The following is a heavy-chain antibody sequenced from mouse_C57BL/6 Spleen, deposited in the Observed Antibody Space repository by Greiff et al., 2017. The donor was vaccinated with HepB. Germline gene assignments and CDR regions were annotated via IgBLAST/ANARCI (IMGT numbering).Heavy chain of an antibody. CDR2: ISRGSSTI. Sequence: EVKLMESGGGLVKPGGSLKLSCAASGFTFSDYGMHWVRQAPETGLEWVAYISRGSSTIYYADTVQGRFTISRDNAKNTLFLQMTSLRSEDTAMYYCARPDYNAMAYWGQGTSVTVSS. V-gene: IGHV5-17*01. J-gene: IGHJ4*01. D-gene: IGHD2-12*01. CDR3: ARPDYNAMAY. CDR1: GFTFSDYG.